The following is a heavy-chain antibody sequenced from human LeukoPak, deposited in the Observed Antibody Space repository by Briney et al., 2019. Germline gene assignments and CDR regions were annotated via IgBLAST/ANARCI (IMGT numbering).Heavy chain of an antibody. V-gene: IGHV3-30*18. J-gene: IGHJ6*02. Sequence: GGSLRLSCAASGFTFSSYGMHWVRQAPGKGLEWVAVISYDGSNKYYADSVKGRFTISRDNSMNTLYLQMNSLRAEDTAVYYCAKGDLLLWFGELYGMDVWGQGTTVTASS. D-gene: IGHD3-10*01. CDR2: ISYDGSNK. CDR1: GFTFSSYG. CDR3: AKGDLLLWFGELYGMDV.